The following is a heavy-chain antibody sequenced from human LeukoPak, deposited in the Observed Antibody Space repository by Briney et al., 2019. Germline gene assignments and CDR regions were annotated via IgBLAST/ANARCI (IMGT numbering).Heavy chain of an antibody. V-gene: IGHV3-23*01. Sequence: AGVSLGLSCAASGFTFSTYVMSWVRQAPGKGLEWVSTISGTGGNTYYAGSVKGRFTISRDNSKNTLYLQVNSLRAEDTAVYYCAKGEDAFDYWGQGTLVTVSS. CDR1: GFTFSTYV. J-gene: IGHJ4*02. CDR2: ISGTGGNT. CDR3: AKGEDAFDY.